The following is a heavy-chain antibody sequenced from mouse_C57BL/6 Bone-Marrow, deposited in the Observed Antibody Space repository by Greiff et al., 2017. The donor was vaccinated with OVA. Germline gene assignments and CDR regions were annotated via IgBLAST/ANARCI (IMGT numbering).Heavy chain of an antibody. CDR1: GYSITSDY. D-gene: IGHD1-1*01. V-gene: IGHV3-8*01. Sequence: DVKLVESGPGLAKPSQTLSLTCSVTGYSITSDYWNWIRKFPGNKLEYMGYISYSGSTYYNPSLKSRISITRDTSKNQYYLQLNSVTTEDTATYYCARYRYYGSSYKWYFDVWGTGTTVTVSS. CDR3: ARYRYYGSSYKWYFDV. CDR2: ISYSGST. J-gene: IGHJ1*03.